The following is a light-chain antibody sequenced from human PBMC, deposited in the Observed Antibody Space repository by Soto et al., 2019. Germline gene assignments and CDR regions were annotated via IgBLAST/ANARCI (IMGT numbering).Light chain of an antibody. V-gene: IGKV3-20*01. Sequence: EIVLTQSPGTLSLSLGERATLSCRASQNFGSNYLAWYQQKSGQAPRLLIYGASSRATGIPDRFSGSGSWTGFTLTITRLEPEDVAVYDCQQYGNTPRTFGQGTKVDIK. CDR2: GAS. CDR1: QNFGSNY. CDR3: QQYGNTPRT. J-gene: IGKJ1*01.